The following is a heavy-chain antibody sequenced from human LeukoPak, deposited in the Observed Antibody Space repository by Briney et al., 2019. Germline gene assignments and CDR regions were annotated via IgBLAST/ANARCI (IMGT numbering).Heavy chain of an antibody. CDR2: IYYSGST. CDR3: ARGGYDAFDI. D-gene: IGHD3-22*01. V-gene: IGHV4-59*01. Sequence: SETLSLTCTVSGGSISSYYWSWIRQPPGKGLEWIGYIYYSGSTNYNPSLKSRVTISVDTSKNQLSLKLSSVTAADTAVYYCARGGYDAFDIWGQGTMVTVSS. J-gene: IGHJ3*02. CDR1: GGSISSYY.